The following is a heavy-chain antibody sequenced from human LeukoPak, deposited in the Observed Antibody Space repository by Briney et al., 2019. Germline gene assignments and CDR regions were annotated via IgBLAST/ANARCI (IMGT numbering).Heavy chain of an antibody. CDR1: GYTFTDYY. CDR3: ARDSDYIGYNWFDP. D-gene: IGHD4-11*01. J-gene: IGHJ5*02. V-gene: IGHV1-2*02. CDR2: MNPNSGGT. Sequence: ASVKVSCKASGYTFTDYYIHWVRQAPGQGLEWMAWMNPNSGGTSYAQKFQGRVTMTRDTSISTGYMELSRLRFDDTAVYYCARDSDYIGYNWFDPWGQGTLVTVSS.